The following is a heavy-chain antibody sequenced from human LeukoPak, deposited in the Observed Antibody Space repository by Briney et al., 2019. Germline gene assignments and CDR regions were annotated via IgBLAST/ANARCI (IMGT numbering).Heavy chain of an antibody. CDR3: ARGVPAGNFDY. Sequence: PGGSLRLSCAASGFTVSSNYMSWVRQAPGKGLEWVSVIHSGGSTYYADSVKGRFTISRDNSKNTLYLQMNSLRAEDTAVYYCARGVPAGNFDYWGQGTLVTVSS. D-gene: IGHD2-2*01. CDR1: GFTVSSNY. J-gene: IGHJ4*02. CDR2: IHSGGST. V-gene: IGHV3-53*01.